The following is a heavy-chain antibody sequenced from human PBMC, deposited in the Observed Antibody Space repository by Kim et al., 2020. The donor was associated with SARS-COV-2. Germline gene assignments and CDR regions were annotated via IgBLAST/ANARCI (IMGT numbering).Heavy chain of an antibody. CDR3: ARGRGYYYGSGSYYAPYYYYYGMDV. CDR2: INHSGST. Sequence: SETLSLTCAVYGGSFSGYYWSWIRQPPGKGLEWIGEINHSGSTNYNPSLKSRVTISVDTSKNQFSLKLSSVTAADTAVYYCARGRGYYYGSGSYYAPYYYYYGMDVWGQGTTVTVSS. V-gene: IGHV4-34*01. D-gene: IGHD3-10*01. CDR1: GGSFSGYY. J-gene: IGHJ6*02.